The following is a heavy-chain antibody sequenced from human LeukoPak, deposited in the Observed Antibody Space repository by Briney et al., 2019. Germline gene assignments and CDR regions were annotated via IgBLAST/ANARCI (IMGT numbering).Heavy chain of an antibody. Sequence: ASVKVSCKASGYTFTSYGISWVRQAPGQGLEWMGWISAYNGNTNYAQKLQGRVTMTTDTSTSTAYMELRSLRSDDTAVYYCARTSLRFLVWLLRPDDVDYWGQGTLVTVSS. CDR1: GYTFTSYG. D-gene: IGHD3-3*01. V-gene: IGHV1-18*01. J-gene: IGHJ4*02. CDR3: ARTSLRFLVWLLRPDDVDY. CDR2: ISAYNGNT.